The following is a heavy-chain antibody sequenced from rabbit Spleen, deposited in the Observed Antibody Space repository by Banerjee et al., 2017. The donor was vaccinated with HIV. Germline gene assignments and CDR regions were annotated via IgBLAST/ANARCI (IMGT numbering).Heavy chain of an antibody. CDR3: ARDGTGGSYFAL. J-gene: IGHJ3*01. CDR2: IDPVFGIA. Sequence: QLEESGGGLVKPEGSLTLSCKASGFTLSSYYMNWVRQAPGKGLEWICYIDPVFGIAYYANWVNGRFSISRENAQNTVFLQMTSLTAADTATYFCARDGTGGSYFALWGQGTLVTVS. D-gene: IGHD8-1*01. V-gene: IGHV1S7*01. CDR1: GFTLSSYY.